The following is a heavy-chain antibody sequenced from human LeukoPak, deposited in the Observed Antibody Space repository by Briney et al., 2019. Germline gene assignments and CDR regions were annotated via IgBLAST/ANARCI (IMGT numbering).Heavy chain of an antibody. CDR1: GYSISSGYY. V-gene: IGHV4-38-2*01. D-gene: IGHD3-22*01. Sequence: PSETLSLTCAVSGYSISSGYYWGWIRQPPGKGLEWIGSIYHSGSTYYNPSLKSRVTISVDTSKNQFSLKLSSVTAADTAVYYCARPLYYYDSSGYYFDAFDIWGQGTMVTVSS. CDR2: IYHSGST. CDR3: ARPLYYYDSSGYYFDAFDI. J-gene: IGHJ3*02.